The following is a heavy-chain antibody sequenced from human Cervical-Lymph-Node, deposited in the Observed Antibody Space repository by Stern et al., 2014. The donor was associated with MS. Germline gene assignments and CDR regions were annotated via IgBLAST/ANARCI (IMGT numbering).Heavy chain of an antibody. J-gene: IGHJ4*02. CDR1: GYSFGSYW. Sequence: EVQLLESGAEVKKPGESLKISCQVSGYSFGSYWIGWVRQMPGKGLEWMGIIYPGDSHTTYSRSFQGQVTISADKSINTAFLQWSSLNESDTAMYYCARVDSTMLTPFDYWGQGTLVTVSS. CDR3: ARVDSTMLTPFDY. V-gene: IGHV5-51*01. CDR2: IYPGDSHT. D-gene: IGHD4/OR15-4a*01.